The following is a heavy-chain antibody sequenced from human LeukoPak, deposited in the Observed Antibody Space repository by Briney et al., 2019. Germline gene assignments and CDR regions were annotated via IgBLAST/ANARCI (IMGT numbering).Heavy chain of an antibody. CDR3: ARRANYYDFWSGYSNYYYMDV. J-gene: IGHJ6*03. V-gene: IGHV3-21*01. CDR1: GFTFTNYA. CDR2: ISSSSSYI. D-gene: IGHD3-3*01. Sequence: PGGSLRLSCAASGFTFTNYAMSWVRQAPGKGLEWVSSISSSSSYIYYADSVKGRFTISRDNAKNSLYLQMNSLRAEDTAVYYCARRANYYDFWSGYSNYYYMDVWGKGTTVTVSS.